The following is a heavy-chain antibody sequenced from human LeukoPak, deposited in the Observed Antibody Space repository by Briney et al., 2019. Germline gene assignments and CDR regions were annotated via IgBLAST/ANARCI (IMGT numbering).Heavy chain of an antibody. D-gene: IGHD3-10*01. CDR3: ARGSLASRGSGSYLTFDY. J-gene: IGHJ4*02. CDR1: GGSISSGGYY. Sequence: SQTLSLTCTVSGGSISSGGYYWSWIRQHPGKGLEWIGYIYYSGSTYYNPSLKSRVTISVDTSKNQFSLKLSSVTAADTAVYYCARGSLASRGSGSYLTFDYWGQGTLVTVSS. CDR2: IYYSGST. V-gene: IGHV4-31*03.